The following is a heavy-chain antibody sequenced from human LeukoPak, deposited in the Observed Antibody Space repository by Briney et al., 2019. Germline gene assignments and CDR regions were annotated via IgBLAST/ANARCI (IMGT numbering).Heavy chain of an antibody. CDR2: IHRSGSP. CDR1: LDSTTSNF. CDR3: AREILGGFNPGAY. J-gene: IGHJ4*02. D-gene: IGHD1-14*01. Sequence: PSETLSFTCTVSLDSTTSNFWSWVRHPPGKGLEWIGEIHRSGSPNYNPSLQSRVTISIDRSRNQIALELSSVTAADTAVYYCAREILGGFNPGAYWGQGTLVTVSS. V-gene: IGHV4-4*02.